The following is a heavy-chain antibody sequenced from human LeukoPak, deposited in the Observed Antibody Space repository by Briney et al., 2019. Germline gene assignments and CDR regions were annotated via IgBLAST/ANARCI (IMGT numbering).Heavy chain of an antibody. J-gene: IGHJ4*02. D-gene: IGHD5-12*01. CDR2: ISYDGSNK. CDR3: ARVLGGYSGYGDY. Sequence: GGSLRLSCVASGISFSSYGMNWVRQAPGKGLEWVAVISYDGSNKYYADSVKGRLTISRDNSKNTLYLQMNSLRAEDTAVYYCARVLGGYSGYGDYWGQGTLVTVSS. CDR1: GISFSSYG. V-gene: IGHV3-30-3*01.